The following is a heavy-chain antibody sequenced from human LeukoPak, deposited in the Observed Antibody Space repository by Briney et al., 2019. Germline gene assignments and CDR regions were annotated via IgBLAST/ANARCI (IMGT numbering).Heavy chain of an antibody. J-gene: IGHJ3*02. CDR1: GFTFNTHW. CDR3: TTKYCSGGSCYGSEAFDI. D-gene: IGHD2-15*01. V-gene: IGHV3-15*01. CDR2: IKSKTDGGTT. Sequence: PGGSLRLSCEASGFTFNTHWMSWVRQAPGKGLEWVGRIKSKTDGGTTDYAAPVKGRFTISRDDSKNTLYLQMNSLKTEDTAVYYCTTKYCSGGSCYGSEAFDIWGQGTMVTVSS.